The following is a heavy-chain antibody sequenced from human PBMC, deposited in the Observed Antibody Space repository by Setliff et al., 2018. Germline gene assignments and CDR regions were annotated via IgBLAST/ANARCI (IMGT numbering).Heavy chain of an antibody. Sequence: PGGSLRLSCAASGFTFSSHAMTWVRQASGKGLEWVSAISGSSSSIHYGDSVKGRFTISRDNSKNTLYLQMNGLRAEDTAVYYCARGPWKHSAYYYYYYMDVWGKGTTVTVSS. D-gene: IGHD1-1*01. CDR3: ARGPWKHSAYYYYYYMDV. V-gene: IGHV3-23*01. CDR2: ISGSSSSI. J-gene: IGHJ6*03. CDR1: GFTFSSHA.